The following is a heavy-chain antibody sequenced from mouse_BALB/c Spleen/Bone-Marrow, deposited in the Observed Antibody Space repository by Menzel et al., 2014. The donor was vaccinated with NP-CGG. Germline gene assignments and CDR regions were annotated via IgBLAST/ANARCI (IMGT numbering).Heavy chain of an antibody. CDR1: GYTFTYYT. CDR2: IYPTSNYT. V-gene: IGHV1-4*01. Sequence: VLLVESGAELARPGASVRMSCRTSGYTFTYYTMYWVKQRPGQGLEWIGYIYPTSNYTNYNQKFKDKATLTADKSSNADILHLSRLSSDDSADYCCRREGHYSFFAFWGQGTLVTVSA. J-gene: IGHJ3*01. D-gene: IGHD1-1*01. CDR3: RREGHYSFFAF.